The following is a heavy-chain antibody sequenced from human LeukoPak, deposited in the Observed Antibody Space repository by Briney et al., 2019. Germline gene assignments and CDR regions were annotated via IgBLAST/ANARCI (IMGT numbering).Heavy chain of an antibody. Sequence: SVKVSCKASGGTFSSYAISWVRQAPGQGLEWMGGIIPIFGTANYAQKFQGRVTITADESTSTAYMELSSLRSEDTAVYYCARNIVVVPAAEIYYYYYGMDVWGQGTTVTVSS. J-gene: IGHJ6*02. CDR3: ARNIVVVPAAEIYYYYYGMDV. CDR1: GGTFSSYA. V-gene: IGHV1-69*13. CDR2: IIPIFGTA. D-gene: IGHD2-2*01.